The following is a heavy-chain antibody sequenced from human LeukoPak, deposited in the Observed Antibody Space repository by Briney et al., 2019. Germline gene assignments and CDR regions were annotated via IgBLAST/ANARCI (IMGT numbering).Heavy chain of an antibody. CDR2: INHSAST. CDR3: ARGRPEYDFWSGYYTYYFDY. V-gene: IGHV4-34*01. Sequence: SETLSFTCAVYGGSFSGYYWIWIRQPPGKGLEWIGEINHSASTNYNPSLKSRVTISVDTSKNQFSLKLSSVTAADTAVYYCARGRPEYDFWSGYYTYYFDYWGQGTLVTVSS. D-gene: IGHD3-3*01. CDR1: GGSFSGYY. J-gene: IGHJ4*02.